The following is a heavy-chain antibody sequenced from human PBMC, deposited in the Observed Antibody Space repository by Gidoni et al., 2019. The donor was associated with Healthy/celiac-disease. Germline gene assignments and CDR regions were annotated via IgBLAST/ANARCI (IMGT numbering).Heavy chain of an antibody. CDR3: AREAQGYYGSGSYFPYYYYYMDV. CDR2: IYYSGST. Sequence: QVQLQESGPGLVKPSETLSLTCTVYGGSISSYYWSWILQPPGKGLEWIGYIYYSGSTNYNPSLKSRVTISVDTSKNQFSLNLSSVTAADTAVYYCAREAQGYYGSGSYFPYYYYYMDVWGKGTTVTVSS. V-gene: IGHV4-59*01. J-gene: IGHJ6*03. CDR1: GGSISSYY. D-gene: IGHD3-10*01.